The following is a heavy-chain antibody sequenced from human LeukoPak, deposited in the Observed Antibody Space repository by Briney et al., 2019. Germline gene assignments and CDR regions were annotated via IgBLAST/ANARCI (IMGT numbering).Heavy chain of an antibody. Sequence: GGSLRLSWAASGFTFSSYGMHWVRQAPGKGLEWVAFIRYDGSNKYYADSVKGRFTISRDNSKNTLYLQMNSLRAEDTAVYYCATPPIAARYYFDYWGQGTLVTVSS. CDR3: ATPPIAARYYFDY. J-gene: IGHJ4*02. V-gene: IGHV3-30*02. CDR2: IRYDGSNK. CDR1: GFTFSSYG. D-gene: IGHD6-6*01.